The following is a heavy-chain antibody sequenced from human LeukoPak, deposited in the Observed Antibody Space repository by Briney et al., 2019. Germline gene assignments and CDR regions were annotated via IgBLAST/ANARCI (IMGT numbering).Heavy chain of an antibody. Sequence: PSENLSLTCTVSGGSISSSSYYWGWIRQPPGKGLEWIGSIYYSGSTYYNPSLKSRVTISEDTSKNQFSLKLTSVTAADTAVYYCARLPQYCSGTSCYVYFDNWGQGTLVTVAS. V-gene: IGHV4-39*01. D-gene: IGHD2-2*01. CDR3: ARLPQYCSGTSCYVYFDN. J-gene: IGHJ4*02. CDR1: GGSISSSSYY. CDR2: IYYSGST.